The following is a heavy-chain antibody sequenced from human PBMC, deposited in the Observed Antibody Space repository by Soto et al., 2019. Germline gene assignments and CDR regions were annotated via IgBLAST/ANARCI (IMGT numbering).Heavy chain of an antibody. D-gene: IGHD1-1*01. Sequence: PGESLKISCKTSGYSFTGYWIAWVRQMPGKGLEWMGIIFPGDSDTRYSPSFQGQVIISADKSITTAYLQWSSLKASDTAMYYCARRSRLQRRGIQYSYSGMEVWGQGTTVTVSS. CDR1: GYSFTGYW. CDR3: ARRSRLQRRGIQYSYSGMEV. V-gene: IGHV5-51*01. J-gene: IGHJ6*02. CDR2: IFPGDSDT.